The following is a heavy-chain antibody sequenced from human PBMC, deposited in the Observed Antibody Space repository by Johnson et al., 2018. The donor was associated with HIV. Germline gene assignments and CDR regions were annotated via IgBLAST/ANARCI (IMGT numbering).Heavy chain of an antibody. CDR3: AKDRSVAGLYDAFDI. J-gene: IGHJ3*02. D-gene: IGHD6-19*01. CDR2: ITISGGST. CDR1: GFTFGSYA. V-gene: IGHV3-23*04. Sequence: MQLVESGGGLVQPGGSLRLSCAASGFTFGSYAMCWVRQAPGKGLEWVSSITISGGSTHYADSVTGRFTISRDNSKNILYLQMNSLRAEDTALYYCAKDRSVAGLYDAFDIWGQGTRVTVSS.